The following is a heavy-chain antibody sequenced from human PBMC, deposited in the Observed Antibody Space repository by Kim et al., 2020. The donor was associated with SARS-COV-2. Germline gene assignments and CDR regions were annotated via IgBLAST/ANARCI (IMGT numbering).Heavy chain of an antibody. V-gene: IGHV3-9*01. CDR3: AKDPEWELLRHFDY. CDR1: GFTFGDYA. CDR2: ISWNSGSI. D-gene: IGHD1-26*01. J-gene: IGHJ4*02. Sequence: GGSLRLSCAASGFTFGDYAMHWVRQAPGKGLEWVSGISWNSGSIGYADSVKGRFTISRDNAKNSLYLQMNSLRAEDTALYYCAKDPEWELLRHFDYWGQGTLGTVSS.